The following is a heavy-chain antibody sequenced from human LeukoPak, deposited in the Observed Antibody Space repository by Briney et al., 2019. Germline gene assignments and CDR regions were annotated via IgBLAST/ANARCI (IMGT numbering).Heavy chain of an antibody. CDR3: ASSRFLSYYYYYMDV. V-gene: IGHV1-69*02. J-gene: IGHJ6*03. CDR1: GGTFSSYT. Sequence: SVKVSCKASGGTFSSYTISWVRQAPGQGLEWMGRNIPILGIANYAQKFQGRVTITADKSTSTAYMELSSLRSEDTAAYYCASSRFLSYYYYYMDVWGKGTTVTVSS. CDR2: NIPILGIA. D-gene: IGHD2/OR15-2a*01.